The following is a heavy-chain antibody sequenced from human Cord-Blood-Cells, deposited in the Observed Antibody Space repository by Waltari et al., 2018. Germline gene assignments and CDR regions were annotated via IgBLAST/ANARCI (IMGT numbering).Heavy chain of an antibody. CDR3: ARVNYSNYFDY. CDR2: IYHSGST. V-gene: IGHV4-38-2*02. D-gene: IGHD4-4*01. CDR1: GYSISSGYY. J-gene: IGHJ4*02. Sequence: QVQLQESGPGLVKPSETLSLTYTVSGYSISSGYYWGWIRQPPGKGLEWIGSIYHSGSTYYNPSLKSRVTISVDTSKNQFSLKLSSVTAADTAVYYCARVNYSNYFDYWGQGTLVTVSS.